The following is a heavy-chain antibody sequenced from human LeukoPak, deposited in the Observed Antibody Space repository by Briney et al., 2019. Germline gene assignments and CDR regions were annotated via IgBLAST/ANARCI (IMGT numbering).Heavy chain of an antibody. D-gene: IGHD3-10*01. CDR3: ARDLGFGESDAFDI. V-gene: IGHV4-4*02. CDR2: IYHSGST. J-gene: IGHJ3*02. CDR1: GGSISSSNW. Sequence: PSETLSLTCAVSGGSISSSNWWSWVRQPPGKGLEWIGEIYHSGSTNYNPSLKSRATISVDKSKNQFSLKLSSVTAADTAVYYCARDLGFGESDAFDIWGQGTMVTVSS.